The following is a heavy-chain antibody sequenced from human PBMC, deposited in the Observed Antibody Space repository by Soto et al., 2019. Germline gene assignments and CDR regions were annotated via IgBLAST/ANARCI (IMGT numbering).Heavy chain of an antibody. CDR3: ARVWRGSSSSWYTHLGY. V-gene: IGHV1-2*02. CDR1: GYSFTGYY. Sequence: QVHLVQSGAEVKKPGASVKVSCKASGYSFTGYYIHWVRQARGHGLEWMGWINPHSDGTNYAQKYQGRVTMTRDTSISTAYMELKSLRSDDTAVYYYARVWRGSSSSWYTHLGYWGQGTLVTVSS. CDR2: INPHSDGT. D-gene: IGHD6-13*01. J-gene: IGHJ4*02.